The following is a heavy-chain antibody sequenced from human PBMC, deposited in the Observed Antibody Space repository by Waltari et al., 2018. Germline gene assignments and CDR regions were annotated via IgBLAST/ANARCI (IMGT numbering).Heavy chain of an antibody. CDR3: ARGSRYCTSTTCPSSAFDV. V-gene: IGHV1-2*02. D-gene: IGHD2-2*01. Sequence: QVQLVQSGAEGQKLGASVQVSCEAAGYAFTDDYIHWVRRAPGQGLEWMGWISPNSGDTKFAQRVQGRVTMTRDTSISTAYMELSRLTSDDTAVYYWARGSRYCTSTTCPSSAFDVWGQGTTVTVSS. CDR2: ISPNSGDT. CDR1: GYAFTDDY. J-gene: IGHJ6*02.